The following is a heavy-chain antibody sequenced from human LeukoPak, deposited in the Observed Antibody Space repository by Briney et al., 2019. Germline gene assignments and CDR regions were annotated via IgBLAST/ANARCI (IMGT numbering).Heavy chain of an antibody. J-gene: IGHJ5*02. D-gene: IGHD6-13*01. CDR3: ARDRAAAGANWFDP. Sequence: GGSLRLSCVASGFTFRSYGMHWVRQPPGKGLEWVAVIWYDGSDKYYGDSVKGRFTISRDNSKNTLLLQMNNLTAEDTAVYYCARDRAAAGANWFDPWGQGTLVTVSS. CDR1: GFTFRSYG. V-gene: IGHV3-33*01. CDR2: IWYDGSDK.